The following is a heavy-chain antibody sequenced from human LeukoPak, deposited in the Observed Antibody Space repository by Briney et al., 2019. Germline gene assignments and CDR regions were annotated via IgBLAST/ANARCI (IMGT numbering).Heavy chain of an antibody. D-gene: IGHD3-10*01. Sequence: GGSLRLSCAASGFTFSSYWMTWVRQAPGKGLEWVANIKQDGSAKHYVGSVQGRFTISRDNAKTSLNLQMNSLRAEDTAVYYCARDYYASGTHDFWGQGTLVTVSS. CDR1: GFTFSSYW. V-gene: IGHV3-7*04. CDR2: IKQDGSAK. J-gene: IGHJ4*02. CDR3: ARDYYASGTHDF.